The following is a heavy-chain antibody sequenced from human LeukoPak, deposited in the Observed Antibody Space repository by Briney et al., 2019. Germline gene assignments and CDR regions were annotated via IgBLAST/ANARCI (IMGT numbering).Heavy chain of an antibody. J-gene: IGHJ4*02. CDR2: ISGSGGST. Sequence: GGSLRLSCAASGFTFSSHWMTWVRQAPGKGLEWVSAISGSGGSTYYADSVKGRFTISRDNSKNTPYLQMNSLRAEDTAVYYCAKEWEVDYYDSSGYYDYWGQGTLVTVSS. CDR1: GFTFSSHW. D-gene: IGHD3-22*01. CDR3: AKEWEVDYYDSSGYYDY. V-gene: IGHV3-23*01.